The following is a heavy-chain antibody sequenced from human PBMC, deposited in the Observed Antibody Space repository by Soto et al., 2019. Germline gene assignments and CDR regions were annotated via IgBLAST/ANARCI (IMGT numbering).Heavy chain of an antibody. CDR1: GYTFTSYA. J-gene: IGHJ4*02. Sequence: SVKVSCKASGYTFTSYAMHWVRQAPGQGLEWMGRIIPILGIANYAQKFQGRVTITADKSTSTAYMELSSLRSEDTAVYYCARELTVRGNDYWGQGTLVTVSS. CDR3: ARELTVRGNDY. D-gene: IGHD3-10*01. V-gene: IGHV1-69*04. CDR2: IIPILGIA.